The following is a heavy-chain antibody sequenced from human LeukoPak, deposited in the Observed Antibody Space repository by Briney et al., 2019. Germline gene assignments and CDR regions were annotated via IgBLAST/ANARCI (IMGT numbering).Heavy chain of an antibody. CDR1: GGSFSGYY. J-gene: IGHJ2*01. CDR2: INHSGST. CDR3: ARRGPQGKYFDL. Sequence: KPSETLSLTCAVYGGSFSGYYWSWIRQPPGKGLEWTGEINHSGSTNYNPSLKSRVTISVDTSKNQFSLKLSSVTAADTAVYYCARRGPQGKYFDLWGRGTLVTVSS. V-gene: IGHV4-34*01.